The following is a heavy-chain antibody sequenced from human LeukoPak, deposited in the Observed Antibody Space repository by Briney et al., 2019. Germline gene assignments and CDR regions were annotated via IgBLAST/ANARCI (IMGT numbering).Heavy chain of an antibody. Sequence: SETLSLTCTVSGYSVSSGYYWGWIRQPPGKGLEWIGSIYHSGSTYYNPSLKSRVSISVDTSKNQFSLKLTSVTAADTAVYYCARQEWSGSDYFDYWGQGTLVTVSS. D-gene: IGHD3-3*01. J-gene: IGHJ4*02. CDR3: ARQEWSGSDYFDY. CDR2: IYHSGST. V-gene: IGHV4-38-2*02. CDR1: GYSVSSGYY.